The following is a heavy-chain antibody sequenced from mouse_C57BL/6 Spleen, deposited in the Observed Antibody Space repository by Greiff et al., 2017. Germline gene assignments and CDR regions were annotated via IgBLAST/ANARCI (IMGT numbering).Heavy chain of an antibody. CDR1: GFTFSSYG. CDR2: ISSGGSYT. D-gene: IGHD2-4*01. Sequence: DVKLVESGGDLVKPGGSLKLSCAASGFTFSSYGMSWVRQTPDKRLEWVATISSGGSYTYYPDSVKGRFTISRDNAKNTLYLQMSSLKAEDTAMYYCAREGSDYDVNYAMDYWGQGTSVTVSS. V-gene: IGHV5-6*02. J-gene: IGHJ4*01. CDR3: AREGSDYDVNYAMDY.